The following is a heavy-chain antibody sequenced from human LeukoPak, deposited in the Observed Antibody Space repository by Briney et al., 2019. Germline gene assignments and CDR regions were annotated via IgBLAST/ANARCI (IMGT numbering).Heavy chain of an antibody. V-gene: IGHV3-30*04. CDR1: GFTFSSYA. D-gene: IGHD6-6*01. CDR2: ISYDGSNK. CDR3: ARDGYSSSSHFYYYYYMDV. J-gene: IGHJ6*03. Sequence: GGSLRLSCAASGFTFSSYAMHWVRQAPGKGLEWVAVISYDGSNKYYADSVKGRFTISRDNSKNTLYLQMNSLRAEDTAVYYCARDGYSSSSHFYYYYYMDVWGKGTTDTVSS.